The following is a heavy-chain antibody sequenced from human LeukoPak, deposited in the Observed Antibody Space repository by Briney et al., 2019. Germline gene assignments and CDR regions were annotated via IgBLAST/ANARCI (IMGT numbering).Heavy chain of an antibody. CDR3: TRLPYSYGLFYGMDV. J-gene: IGHJ6*02. D-gene: IGHD5-18*01. CDR1: GFTFSGSA. CDR2: IRSKANSYAT. Sequence: GGSLRLSCAASGFTFSGSAMHWVRQASGKGLEWVGRIRSKANSYATAYAAPVKGRFTISRDDSKNTAYLQMNSLKTEDTAVYYCTRLPYSYGLFYGMDVWGQGTTVTVSS. V-gene: IGHV3-73*01.